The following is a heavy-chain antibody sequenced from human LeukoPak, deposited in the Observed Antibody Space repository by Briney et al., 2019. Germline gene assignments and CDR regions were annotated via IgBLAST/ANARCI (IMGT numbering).Heavy chain of an antibody. J-gene: IGHJ4*02. CDR3: TRWDY. V-gene: IGHV3-48*03. Sequence: PGGSLRLSCAASGFTFSSYDMNWVRQAPGKGLEWVSYISSSGSATYYADSVKGRFTISRDIAKKSLYLQMNSLRAEETAVYYCTRWDYWGQGILVAASS. CDR1: GFTFSSYD. CDR2: ISSSGSAT.